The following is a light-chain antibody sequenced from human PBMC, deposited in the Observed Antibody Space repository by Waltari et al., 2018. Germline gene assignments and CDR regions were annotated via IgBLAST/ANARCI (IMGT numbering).Light chain of an antibody. CDR3: QAWDSSPVV. J-gene: IGLJ2*01. Sequence: SYELTQPPSVSVSPGQTASITCSGNKLGDKYVFGYQQKPGQSPGLVIYQDTRRPSGIPELFSGSNAGNTATLTISGAQAMDEANYYCQAWDSSPVVFGGRTKLTVL. CDR1: KLGDKY. V-gene: IGLV3-1*01. CDR2: QDT.